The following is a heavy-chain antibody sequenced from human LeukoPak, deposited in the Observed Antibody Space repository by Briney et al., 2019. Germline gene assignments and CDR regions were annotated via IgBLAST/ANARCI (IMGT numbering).Heavy chain of an antibody. CDR3: AREYSGSAGHFDI. V-gene: IGHV4-59*01. J-gene: IGHJ4*02. Sequence: PETLSLTCAVSGASISSYYWGWVRQPPGKGLEWVGAIYYSGSTTYNPYPRSRVPISLDTSQNQFCLKLSSVTAADTAVYYCAREYSGSAGHFDIWGQGTLVTISS. D-gene: IGHD6-6*01. CDR1: GASISSYY. CDR2: IYYSGST.